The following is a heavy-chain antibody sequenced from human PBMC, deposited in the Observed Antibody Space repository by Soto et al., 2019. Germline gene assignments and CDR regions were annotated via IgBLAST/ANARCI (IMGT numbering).Heavy chain of an antibody. Sequence: VASVKVSCKASGYTFTSYYMHWVRQAPGQGLEWMGIINSSGGTNYAQKFQGWVTMTRDTSISTAYMELSRLRSDDTAVYYCARDREQHLDVWGQGTTVTVSS. D-gene: IGHD6-13*01. CDR2: INSSGGT. J-gene: IGHJ6*02. CDR3: ARDREQHLDV. V-gene: IGHV1-2*04. CDR1: GYTFTSYY.